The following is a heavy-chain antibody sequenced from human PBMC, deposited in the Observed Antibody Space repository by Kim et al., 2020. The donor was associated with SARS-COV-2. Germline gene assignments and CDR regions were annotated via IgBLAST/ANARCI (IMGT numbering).Heavy chain of an antibody. CDR1: GGSISSGGYY. D-gene: IGHD3-22*01. J-gene: IGHJ4*02. CDR2: IYYSGST. Sequence: SETLSLTCTVSGGSISSGGYYWIWIRQHPGKGLEWIGYIYYSGSTYYNPSLKSRVTITVDTSKNQFSLKLSSVTAADTTGYYCAGDYYDSSGYYFWGRGTLGPVSP. V-gene: IGHV4-31*03. CDR3: AGDYYDSSGYYF.